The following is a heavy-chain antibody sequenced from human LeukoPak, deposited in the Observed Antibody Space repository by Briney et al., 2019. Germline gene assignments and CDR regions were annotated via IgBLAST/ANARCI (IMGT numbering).Heavy chain of an antibody. CDR3: ARDKDIVVVPAAYGMDV. CDR1: GFTFSDYY. V-gene: IGHV3-11*06. D-gene: IGHD2-2*01. J-gene: IGHJ6*04. Sequence: GGSLRLSCAASGFTFSDYYMSWIRQAPGKGLEWVSYISSSSRYTNYADSVKGRFTISRDNAKNSLYLQMNSLRAEDTAVYYCARDKDIVVVPAAYGMDVWGKGTTVTVSS. CDR2: ISSSSRYT.